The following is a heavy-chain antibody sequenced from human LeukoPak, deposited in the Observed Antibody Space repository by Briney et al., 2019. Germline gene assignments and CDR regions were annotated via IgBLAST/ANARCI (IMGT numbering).Heavy chain of an antibody. CDR2: ISSSSSYI. D-gene: IGHD6-6*01. V-gene: IGHV3-21*01. CDR1: GFTFSTYS. J-gene: IGHJ4*02. Sequence: GGSLRLSCAASGFTFSTYSMNGVRQAPGKGLEWVSSISSSSSYIYYADSVKGRFTISRDNAKNSLYLQMNSLRAEDTAVYYCARAIPKYSSSSGATDYWGQGTLSPSPQ. CDR3: ARAIPKYSSSSGATDY.